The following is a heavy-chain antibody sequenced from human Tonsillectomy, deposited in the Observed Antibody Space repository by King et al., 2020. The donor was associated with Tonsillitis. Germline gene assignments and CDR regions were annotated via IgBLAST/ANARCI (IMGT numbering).Heavy chain of an antibody. CDR3: AREGKVATVTSSDYYGMDV. J-gene: IGHJ6*02. D-gene: IGHD4-17*01. CDR2: ISRSSTYI. CDR1: GFTFSNYN. V-gene: IGHV3-21*01. Sequence: QLVQSGGGLVKPGGSLRLSCAASGFTFSNYNMNWVRQAPGKGLEWVSSISRSSTYIHYAESVKGRFTISRDNAKNSLYLQMNSLRAEDTAVYYCAREGKVATVTSSDYYGMDVWGQGTTVTVSS.